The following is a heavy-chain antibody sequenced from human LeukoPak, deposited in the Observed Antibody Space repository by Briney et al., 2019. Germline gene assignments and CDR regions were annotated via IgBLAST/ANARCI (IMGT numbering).Heavy chain of an antibody. CDR1: GFTFDDYA. V-gene: IGHV3-30*02. Sequence: GGSLRLSCAASGFTFDDYAMHWVRQAPGKGLEWVAFIRYDGSNKYYADSVKGRFTISRDNSKNTLYLQMNSLRAEDTAVYYCAKDEDGYNWGHFDYWGQGTLVTVSS. D-gene: IGHD5-24*01. J-gene: IGHJ4*02. CDR3: AKDEDGYNWGHFDY. CDR2: IRYDGSNK.